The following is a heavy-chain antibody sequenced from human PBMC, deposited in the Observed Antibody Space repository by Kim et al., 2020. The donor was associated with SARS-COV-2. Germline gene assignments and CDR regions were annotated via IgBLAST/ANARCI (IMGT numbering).Heavy chain of an antibody. CDR1: GFIFSPYT. D-gene: IGHD2-21*02. Sequence: GGSLRLSCAASGFIFSPYTMNWVRQAPGKGLEWVSSISSNSDYIHYAESVRGGFTISRDNAKNSLSLQMNSLRAEDTAVYYCARGGGFCGGGCFGIDYWGQGSLVTVSS. CDR2: ISSNSDYI. J-gene: IGHJ4*02. V-gene: IGHV3-21*01. CDR3: ARGGGFCGGGCFGIDY.